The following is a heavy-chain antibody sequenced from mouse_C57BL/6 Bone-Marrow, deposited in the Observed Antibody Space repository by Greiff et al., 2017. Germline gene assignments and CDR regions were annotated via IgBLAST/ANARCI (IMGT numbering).Heavy chain of an antibody. CDR2: IYPGSGNT. CDR1: GYTFTSYW. CDR3: ARRDRGGWFAY. V-gene: IGHV1-76*01. Sequence: QVQLQQPGAELVMPGASVKLSCKASGYTFTSYWMHWVKQRPGQGLEWIARIYPGSGNTYYNEKFKGKATLTAEKSSSTAYMQLSSLKSADSAVYFCARRDRGGWFAYWGQGTLVTVSA. D-gene: IGHD3-3*01. J-gene: IGHJ3*01.